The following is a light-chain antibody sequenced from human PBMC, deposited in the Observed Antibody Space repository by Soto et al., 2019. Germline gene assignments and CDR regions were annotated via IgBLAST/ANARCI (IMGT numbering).Light chain of an antibody. J-gene: IGKJ5*01. Sequence: EIVMTQSPATLSVSPGERATLSCRASQSVGNNLAWYRQKPGQAPRLLIYDASTRATGIPARFSGSGSGTEFTLTISSLQSEDFALYYCQQYKNWPPITFGQGTRLEIK. CDR1: QSVGNN. CDR3: QQYKNWPPIT. V-gene: IGKV3-15*01. CDR2: DAS.